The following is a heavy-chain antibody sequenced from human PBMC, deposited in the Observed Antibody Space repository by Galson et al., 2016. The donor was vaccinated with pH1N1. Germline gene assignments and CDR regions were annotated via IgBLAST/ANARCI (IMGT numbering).Heavy chain of an antibody. CDR1: GYTFTGHF. CDR2: SNPNTGST. J-gene: IGHJ3*02. CDR3: ATLYSGSWFTAFDI. Sequence: SVKVSCKASGYTFTGHFIHWVRQAPGQGLEWMGRSNPNTGSTSFAQLLQGRVTMTRDTSISTAFMEVNRLRSDDTAVYYCATLYSGSWFTAFDIWGRGTRVTVSS. V-gene: IGHV1-2*06. D-gene: IGHD1-26*01.